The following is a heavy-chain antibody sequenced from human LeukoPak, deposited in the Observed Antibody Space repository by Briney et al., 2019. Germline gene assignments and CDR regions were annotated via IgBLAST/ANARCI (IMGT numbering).Heavy chain of an antibody. D-gene: IGHD6-13*01. Sequence: GESLKISCKGFGYSFTSYRIGWVRQMPGKGLEWMGIIYPGDSDTRYSPSFQGQVTISADKSISTAYLQWSSLKASDTAMYYCARQSSSSWYKFRDYFDYWGQGTLVTVSS. CDR2: IYPGDSDT. V-gene: IGHV5-51*01. CDR3: ARQSSSSWYKFRDYFDY. J-gene: IGHJ4*02. CDR1: GYSFTSYR.